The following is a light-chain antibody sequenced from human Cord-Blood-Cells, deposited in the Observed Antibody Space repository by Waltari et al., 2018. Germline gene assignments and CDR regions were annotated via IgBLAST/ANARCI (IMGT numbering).Light chain of an antibody. CDR1: QGISSW. J-gene: IGKJ2*03. V-gene: IGKV1-12*01. Sequence: IPLIQSSSSVSPSVGDRVTTTCRASQGISSWLAWYQQKPGKAPKLLIYAASSLQSGVPSRFSGSGSGTDFTLTISSLQPEDFATYYCQQANSTPYSFGQGTKLEIK. CDR3: QQANSTPYS. CDR2: AAS.